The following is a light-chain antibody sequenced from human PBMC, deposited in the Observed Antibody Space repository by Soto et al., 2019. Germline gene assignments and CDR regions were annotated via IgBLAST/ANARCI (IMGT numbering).Light chain of an antibody. J-gene: IGKJ5*01. CDR3: QQRSNWPPGAIT. CDR2: DAS. CDR1: QSVSSY. Sequence: EIVLTQSPATLSLSPGERATLSCRASQSVSSYLAWYQQKPGQAPRLLIYDASNRATGIPARFSGSGSGTDFTLHISSLEPEDFAVYYCQQRSNWPPGAITFGQGTRLEIK. V-gene: IGKV3-11*01.